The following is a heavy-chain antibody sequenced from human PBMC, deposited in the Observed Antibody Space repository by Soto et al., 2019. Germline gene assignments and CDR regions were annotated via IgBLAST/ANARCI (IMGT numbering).Heavy chain of an antibody. V-gene: IGHV4-4*02. CDR2: IYHSGST. CDR1: GGSISSSNW. D-gene: IGHD2-2*01. J-gene: IGHJ6*02. CDR3: ARSHCSSTSCYGMDV. Sequence: SETLSLTCAVSGGSISSSNWWSWVRQPPGKGLEWIGEIYHSGSTNYNPSLKGRVTISVDKSKNQFSLKLSSVTAADTAVYYCARSHCSSTSCYGMDVWGQGTTVTVSS.